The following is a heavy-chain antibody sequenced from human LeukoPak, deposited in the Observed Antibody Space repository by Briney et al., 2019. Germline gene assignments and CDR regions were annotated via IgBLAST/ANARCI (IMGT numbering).Heavy chain of an antibody. D-gene: IGHD3-3*01. Sequence: PSETLSLTCAVYGGSFSGYYWSWIRQPPGKGLEWIGEINHSGSTYYNPSLKSRVTISVDTSKNQFSLKLSSVTAADTAVYYCASTYYDFWSGYYYYYMDVWGKGTTVTVSS. CDR3: ASTYYDFWSGYYYYYMDV. CDR2: INHSGST. J-gene: IGHJ6*03. CDR1: GGSFSGYY. V-gene: IGHV4-34*01.